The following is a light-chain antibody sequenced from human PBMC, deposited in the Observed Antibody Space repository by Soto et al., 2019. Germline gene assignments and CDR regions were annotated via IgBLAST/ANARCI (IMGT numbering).Light chain of an antibody. V-gene: IGKV3-15*01. Sequence: EIVMTQSPATLSVSPGVGATFSCRASQRINTKIAWYQLKPGQAPRLLIYDASITATCIPARFSGSGFGTEYSLTINSLQSEVFGVYFCQQYDQWWTFGQGTKVQIK. CDR3: QQYDQWWT. J-gene: IGKJ1*01. CDR1: QRINTK. CDR2: DAS.